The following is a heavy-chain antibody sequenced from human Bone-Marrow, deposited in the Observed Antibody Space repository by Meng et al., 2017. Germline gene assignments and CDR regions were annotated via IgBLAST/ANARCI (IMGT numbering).Heavy chain of an antibody. CDR1: GYTFTRYG. Sequence: VQLVQSGAEVKEPGASVKVSCKASGYTFTRYGISWVRQAPGQGLEWMGWISAYNGNTNYAQKFQGRVTITTDESTSTAYMELSSLRSEDTAVYYCAGKTYSSGWGEYFQHWGQGTLVTVSS. D-gene: IGHD6-19*01. J-gene: IGHJ1*01. V-gene: IGHV1-18*01. CDR3: AGKTYSSGWGEYFQH. CDR2: ISAYNGNT.